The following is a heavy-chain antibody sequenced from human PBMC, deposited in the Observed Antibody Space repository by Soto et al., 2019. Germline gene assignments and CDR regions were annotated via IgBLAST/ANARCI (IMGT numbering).Heavy chain of an antibody. D-gene: IGHD3-22*01. CDR2: ISGSGDST. J-gene: IGHJ4*02. V-gene: IGHV3-23*01. Sequence: EVQLLESGGGLVQPGESLRLSCAVSGVTVSAYAMGWVRQAPGKGLEWVSGISGSGDSTNYADSVKGRFTISKDNSKNTLYLQMDSLRAEDTAVYHCVGQRYSTMFLVVDYWGQGTLLTVSS. CDR3: VGQRYSTMFLVVDY. CDR1: GVTVSAYA.